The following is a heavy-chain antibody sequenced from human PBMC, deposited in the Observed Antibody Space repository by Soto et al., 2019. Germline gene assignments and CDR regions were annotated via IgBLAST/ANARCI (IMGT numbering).Heavy chain of an antibody. CDR1: GGSISSGVYY. CDR2: IYYSGRN. CDR3: ARTPRY. V-gene: IGHV4-31*03. D-gene: IGHD2-15*01. Sequence: QVQLQESGPGLVKPSQTLSLTCTVSGGSISSGVYYWGWIRQHPGKGLEWIGSIYYSGRNYYNSSPKSRVTIPVDTSKNQCSLKLSSVTAADTAVYYCARTPRYWGQPTLVTVSS. J-gene: IGHJ4*02.